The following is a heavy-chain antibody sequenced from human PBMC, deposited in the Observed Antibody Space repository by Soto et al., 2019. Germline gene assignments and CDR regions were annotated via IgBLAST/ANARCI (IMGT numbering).Heavy chain of an antibody. CDR2: TYYRSKWYN. V-gene: IGHV6-1*01. CDR1: GDSVSSNSAA. D-gene: IGHD6-19*01. Sequence: LSLTCAISGDSVSSNSAAWNWIRQSPSRGLEWLGRTYYRSKWYNDYAVSVKSRITINPDTSKNQFSLQLNSVTPEDTAVYYCARHSRPYSSGWSYFDYWGQGTLVTVSS. J-gene: IGHJ4*02. CDR3: ARHSRPYSSGWSYFDY.